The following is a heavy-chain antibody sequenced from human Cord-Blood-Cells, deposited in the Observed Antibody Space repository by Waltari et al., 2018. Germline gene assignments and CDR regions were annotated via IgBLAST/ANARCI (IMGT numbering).Heavy chain of an antibody. Sequence: QVQLQQWGAGLLKPSETLSLTCAVYGGSFSGYYWSWLRQPPGKGLEGIVENNHSGSNNYNPSLKSRVTISVDTSKSQFSLKLSSVTAADTAVYYCARDGDYDYWGQGTLVTGSS. CDR3: ARDGDYDY. D-gene: IGHD4-17*01. V-gene: IGHV4-34*01. CDR1: GGSFSGYY. CDR2: NNHSGSN. J-gene: IGHJ4*02.